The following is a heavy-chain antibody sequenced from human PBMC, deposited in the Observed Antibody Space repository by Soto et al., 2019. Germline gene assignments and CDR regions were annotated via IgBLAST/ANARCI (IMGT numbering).Heavy chain of an antibody. Sequence: QVQLVESGGGVVQPGRSLRLSCAASGFTFSSYGMHWVRQAPGKGLEWVAVISYDGSNKYYADSVKGRFTIPRDNSKNTLYLQRNGMIAGETAVYYCAKDLLGPGRADGIAVWGQGTTGTVSS. CDR3: AKDLLGPGRADGIAV. J-gene: IGHJ6*02. D-gene: IGHD7-27*01. V-gene: IGHV3-30*18. CDR1: GFTFSSYG. CDR2: ISYDGSNK.